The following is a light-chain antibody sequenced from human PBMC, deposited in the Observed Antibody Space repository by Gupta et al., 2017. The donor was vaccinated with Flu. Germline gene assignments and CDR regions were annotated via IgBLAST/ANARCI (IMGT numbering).Light chain of an antibody. V-gene: IGLV2-14*01. CDR2: EFS. CDR3: SSYTSSSTLYV. CDR1: SSDVGGYNY. Sequence: QSALTQPASASGYPGQSITISCTGTSSDVGGYNYVSWYQQHPGKAPKLIIYEFSNRPSGVSNRFSGSHSGNTASLTISGRQAEDEADYYCSSYTSSSTLYVFGTGTKVTVL. J-gene: IGLJ1*01.